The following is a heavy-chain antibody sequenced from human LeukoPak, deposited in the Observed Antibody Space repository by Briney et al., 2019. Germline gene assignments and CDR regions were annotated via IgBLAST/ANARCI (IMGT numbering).Heavy chain of an antibody. Sequence: SETLSLTCTVSGGSISSYYWSWIRQPPGKGLEWIGYIYYSGSTNYNPSLKSRVTISVDTSKNQFSLKLISVTAGDTAVYYWARSYSSSGYYYYGMDLWGQGTTVTVSS. CDR3: ARSYSSSGYYYYGMDL. CDR2: IYYSGST. J-gene: IGHJ6*02. CDR1: GGSISSYY. D-gene: IGHD6-6*01. V-gene: IGHV4-59*01.